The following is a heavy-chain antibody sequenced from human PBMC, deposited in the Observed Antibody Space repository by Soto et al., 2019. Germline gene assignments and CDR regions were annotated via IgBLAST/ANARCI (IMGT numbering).Heavy chain of an antibody. D-gene: IGHD1-7*01. V-gene: IGHV3-7*03. J-gene: IGHJ4*02. CDR2: IKQDGSEK. CDR3: RKADQLELRPFAY. CDR1: GFTFSSYW. Sequence: EVQLVESGGGLVQPGGSLRLSCAASGFTFSSYWMSWVRQAPGKGLVWVANIKQDGSEKYYVDSVKGRFTISRDNAKNPLYLKINSLRPEDRAVNSGRKADQLELRPFAYGGQGTLVTVSS.